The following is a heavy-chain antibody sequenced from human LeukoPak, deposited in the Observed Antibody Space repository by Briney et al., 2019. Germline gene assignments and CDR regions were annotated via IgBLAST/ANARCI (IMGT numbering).Heavy chain of an antibody. J-gene: IGHJ4*02. CDR2: IYTSGST. Sequence: SETLSLTRTVSGGSISNYYWSWIRQPAGKGLEWIGRIYTSGSTNYSPSLGSRVTMSIDTSKNQFSLKLSSVTAADTAVYYCARAPWSGYYLVDYWGQGTLVTVSS. D-gene: IGHD3-3*01. CDR1: GGSISNYY. V-gene: IGHV4-4*07. CDR3: ARAPWSGYYLVDY.